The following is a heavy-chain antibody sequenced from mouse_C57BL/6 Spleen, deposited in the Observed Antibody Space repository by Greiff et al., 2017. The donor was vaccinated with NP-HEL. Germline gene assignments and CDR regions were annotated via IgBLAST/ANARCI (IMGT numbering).Heavy chain of an antibody. V-gene: IGHV1-26*01. J-gene: IGHJ3*01. D-gene: IGHD2-10*01. Sequence: EVQLHQSGPELVKPGASVKISCKASGYTFTDYYMNWVKQSHGKSLEWIGDINPNNGGTSYNQKFKGKATLTVDKSSSTAYMELRSLTSEDSAVYYCASPYYSRGMFAYWGQGTLVTVSA. CDR1: GYTFTDYY. CDR2: INPNNGGT. CDR3: ASPYYSRGMFAY.